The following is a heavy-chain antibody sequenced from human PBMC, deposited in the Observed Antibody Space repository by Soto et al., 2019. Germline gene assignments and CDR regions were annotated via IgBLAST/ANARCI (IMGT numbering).Heavy chain of an antibody. V-gene: IGHV3-73*02. CDR1: GFTFSGSA. CDR2: IRSKANSYAT. CDR3: TNGYNGFDY. D-gene: IGHD6-25*01. Sequence: EVQLVESGGGLVQPGGSLKLSCAASGFTFSGSAMHWVRQASGKGLEWVGRIRSKANSYATAYAASVKGRFTISRDDSKKTAYLQMNRLKTEDTAVYYCTNGYNGFDYWGQGTLVTVSS. J-gene: IGHJ4*02.